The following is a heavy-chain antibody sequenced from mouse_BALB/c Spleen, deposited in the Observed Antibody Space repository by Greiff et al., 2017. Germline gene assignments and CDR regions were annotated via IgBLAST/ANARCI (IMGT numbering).Heavy chain of an antibody. D-gene: IGHD1-1*01. CDR2: IDPYNGGT. V-gene: IGHV1S135*01. J-gene: IGHJ4*01. CDR1: GYAFTSYN. CDR3: ESSYDYAMDY. Sequence: EVKLVESGPELVKPGASVKVSCKASGYAFTSYNMYWVKQSHGKSLEWIGDIDPYNGGTSYNQKFKGKATLTVDKSSSTAYMHLNSLTSEDSAVYYCESSYDYAMDYWGQGTSVTVSA.